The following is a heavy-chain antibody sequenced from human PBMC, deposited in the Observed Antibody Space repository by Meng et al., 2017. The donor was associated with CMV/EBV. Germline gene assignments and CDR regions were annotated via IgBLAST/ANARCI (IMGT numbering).Heavy chain of an antibody. J-gene: IGHJ4*02. CDR2: INPRGDIT. Sequence: KASGYTFSNYYAHWVRQAPGQGLEWMGVINPRGDITTYAQKFQGRVTMTRATSANTVHMDLSSLGSEDTAVYYCEREKGDTNYVDSWGQGTLVTVSS. V-gene: IGHV1-46*01. CDR3: EREKGDTNYVDS. D-gene: IGHD1-26*01. CDR1: GYTFSNYY.